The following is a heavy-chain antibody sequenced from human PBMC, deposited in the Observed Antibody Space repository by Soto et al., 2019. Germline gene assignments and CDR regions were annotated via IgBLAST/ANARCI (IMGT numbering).Heavy chain of an antibody. CDR1: GIPFSASG. J-gene: IGHJ4*02. V-gene: IGHV3-33*01. Sequence: QVQLVESGGGVVQPGRSMRLTCAASGIPFSASGMHWVRQVPGKGLEWVEMIWSDGSQKHYAASVKGRFTISRDNSKTMVYLQMDRLRVEDTAVYYCGRDKGTTRLDTGGQGNMVTVSS. D-gene: IGHD1-1*01. CDR2: IWSDGSQK. CDR3: GRDKGTTRLDT.